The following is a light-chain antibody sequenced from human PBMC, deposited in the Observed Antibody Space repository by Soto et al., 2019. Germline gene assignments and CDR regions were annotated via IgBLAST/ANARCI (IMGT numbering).Light chain of an antibody. V-gene: IGLV1-51*01. CDR1: SSNIGINF. CDR3: ATWDATLSAAV. Sequence: QSVLTQPPSVSAAPGQKVTISCSGRSSNIGINFVSWYQKLPGTAPKLLIYENDRRPSGIPDRFSGSKSGTSGTLAITGLQTGDEADYYCATWDATLSAAVFGGGTKLTVL. CDR2: END. J-gene: IGLJ3*02.